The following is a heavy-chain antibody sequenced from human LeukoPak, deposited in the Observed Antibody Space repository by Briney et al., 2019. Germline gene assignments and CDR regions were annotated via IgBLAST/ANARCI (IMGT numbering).Heavy chain of an antibody. CDR2: IKSETDGGTT. Sequence: GGSLRLSCAVSGFTFSNAWMSWVRQAPGKGLEWVGRIKSETDGGTTDYAAPVKGRFTISRDDSKNTLYLQMNSLKTEDTAVYYCTTNPRATSPRNYYYYGMDVWGQGTTVTVSS. D-gene: IGHD1-26*01. CDR3: TTNPRATSPRNYYYYGMDV. CDR1: GFTFSNAW. V-gene: IGHV3-15*01. J-gene: IGHJ6*02.